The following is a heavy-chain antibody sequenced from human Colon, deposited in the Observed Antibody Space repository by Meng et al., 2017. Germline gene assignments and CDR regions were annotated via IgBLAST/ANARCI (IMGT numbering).Heavy chain of an antibody. Sequence: GESLKISCAASGFTFSGSHMHWVRQVSGKGLEWVGHIRSKSDNYATAYAASVEGRFTISRDDSKNTAYLHMNSLKTEDTAVYYCSRQTESTHDFWGQGTLVTVS. V-gene: IGHV3-73*01. J-gene: IGHJ4*02. CDR1: GFTFSGSH. CDR3: SRQTESTHDF. CDR2: IRSKSDNYAT.